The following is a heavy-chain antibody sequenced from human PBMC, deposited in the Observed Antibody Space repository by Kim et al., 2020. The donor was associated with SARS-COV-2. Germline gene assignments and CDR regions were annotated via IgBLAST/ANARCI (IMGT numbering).Heavy chain of an antibody. CDR2: IKEDGSDK. CDR1: GFTFSRYW. D-gene: IGHD6-19*01. J-gene: IGHJ4*02. CDR3: TRRLSGDGWCVDY. V-gene: IGHV3-7*01. Sequence: GGSLRLSCAASGFTFSRYWMTWVRQTPGKGLEWVASIKEDGSDKYYVDPVKGRFTISKDNAKNSLYLQMNGLRGEDTAIYYCTRRLSGDGWCVDYWGQGTLVTVSS.